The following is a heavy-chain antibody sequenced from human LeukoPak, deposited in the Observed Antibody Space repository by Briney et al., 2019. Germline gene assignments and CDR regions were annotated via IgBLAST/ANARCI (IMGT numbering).Heavy chain of an antibody. CDR3: ASLSLRWSDY. Sequence: GGSLRLSCAASGFSFSSYSMNWVRQAPGKGLEWVSYISSSSSSIYYADSVKGRFTISRDNAKNSVYLQMNSLRAEDTAVYYCASLSLRWSDYWGQGTLVTVSS. V-gene: IGHV3-48*04. D-gene: IGHD4-23*01. J-gene: IGHJ4*02. CDR1: GFSFSSYS. CDR2: ISSSSSSI.